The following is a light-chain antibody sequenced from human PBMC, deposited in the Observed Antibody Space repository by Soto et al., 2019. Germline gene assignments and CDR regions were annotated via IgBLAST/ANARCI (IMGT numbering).Light chain of an antibody. CDR3: SSYAGSNNVV. J-gene: IGLJ2*01. CDR2: EVS. CDR1: SSDVGGYNY. V-gene: IGLV2-8*01. Sequence: SVLTQPXXASGXXXXXXTXSCTGXSSDVGGYNYVSWYQQHPGKAPKLMIYEVSKRPSGVPDRFSGSKSGNTASLTVSGLQAEDEADYYCSSYAGSNNVVFGAGTKVTVL.